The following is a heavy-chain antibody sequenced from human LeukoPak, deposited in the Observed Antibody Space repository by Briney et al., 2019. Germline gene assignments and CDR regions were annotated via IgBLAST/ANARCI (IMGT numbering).Heavy chain of an antibody. Sequence: GGSLRLSCAASGFTFSNYWMTWVRQAPGKGLEWVANIKQDGSERYYVDSVRGRFIISRDNAKNSVYLQVNSLRVEDTAMYYCVRDTGGSGSYPDYWGQGVLVTVSS. J-gene: IGHJ4*02. CDR1: GFTFSNYW. V-gene: IGHV3-7*01. CDR2: IKQDGSER. CDR3: VRDTGGSGSYPDY. D-gene: IGHD1-26*01.